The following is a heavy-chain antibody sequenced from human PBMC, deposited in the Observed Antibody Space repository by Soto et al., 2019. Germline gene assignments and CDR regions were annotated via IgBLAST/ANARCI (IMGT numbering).Heavy chain of an antibody. CDR1: GGSFSGYY. CDR2: IYHSGST. CDR3: ARHSSSPHFDY. D-gene: IGHD6-6*01. J-gene: IGHJ4*02. Sequence: SETLSLTCAVYGGSFSGYYWSWIRQPPGKGLEWIGEIYHSGSTNYNPSLKSRVTISVDKSKNQFSLKLSSVTAADTAVYYCARHSSSPHFDYWGQGTLVTVSS. V-gene: IGHV4-34*01.